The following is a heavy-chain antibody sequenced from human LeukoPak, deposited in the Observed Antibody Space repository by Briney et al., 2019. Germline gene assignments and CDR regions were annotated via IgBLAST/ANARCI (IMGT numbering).Heavy chain of an antibody. D-gene: IGHD1-26*01. CDR1: GGSISFSTSY. V-gene: IGHV4-39*01. Sequence: SETLSLTCTVSGGSISFSTSYWAWIRQPPGKGPEWIGSIYYRGSTYYNPSLTSRLTISVDTSKSQFSLKLRSLTAADTAVYYCARGEQVNWFDPWGQGALVIVSS. J-gene: IGHJ5*02. CDR3: ARGEQVNWFDP. CDR2: IYYRGST.